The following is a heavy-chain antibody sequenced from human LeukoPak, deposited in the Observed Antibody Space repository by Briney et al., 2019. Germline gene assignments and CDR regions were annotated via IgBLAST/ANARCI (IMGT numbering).Heavy chain of an antibody. CDR3: ARGFSYGKNYYFDY. CDR2: IYSGGST. Sequence: GGSLRLSCVASGFTFSYYAIHWVRQAPGKGLEWVSVIYSGGSTYYADSVKGRFTISRDNSKNTLYLQMNSLRAEDTAVYYCARGFSYGKNYYFDYWGQGTLVTVSS. V-gene: IGHV3-66*01. J-gene: IGHJ4*02. CDR1: GFTFSYYA. D-gene: IGHD5-18*01.